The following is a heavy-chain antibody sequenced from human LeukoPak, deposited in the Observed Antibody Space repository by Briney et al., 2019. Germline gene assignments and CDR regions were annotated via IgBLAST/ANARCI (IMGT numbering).Heavy chain of an antibody. D-gene: IGHD2-2*01. CDR3: AAYCSSSRCRSLDY. CDR1: GFSFSSYA. J-gene: IGHJ4*02. CDR2: ISAGSGST. Sequence: GGSLRLSCAASGFSFSSYAMSWVRQAPGKGLEWVSTISAGSGSTYYADSVKGRFTISRDNSNNTLYLQMNSLRAEDTAVYYCAAYCSSSRCRSLDYWGQGTPVTVSS. V-gene: IGHV3-23*01.